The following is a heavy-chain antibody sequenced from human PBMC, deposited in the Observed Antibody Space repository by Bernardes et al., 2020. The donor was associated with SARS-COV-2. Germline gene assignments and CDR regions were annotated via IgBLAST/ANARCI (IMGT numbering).Heavy chain of an antibody. CDR3: AKPDPPDYYGSWKFYFVY. CDR2: ICGSGGSK. D-gene: IGHD3-10*01. CDR1: GFTFSSDA. Sequence: GGSLRLCCAASGFTFSSDAMSWVRQAPGKGLEWVSSICGSGGSKYYADSVKGRFTISRDNSKNTQYLQMNSLRAEDTAVYYCAKPDPPDYYGSWKFYFVYWGQGTLVTVSP. J-gene: IGHJ4*02. V-gene: IGHV3-23*01.